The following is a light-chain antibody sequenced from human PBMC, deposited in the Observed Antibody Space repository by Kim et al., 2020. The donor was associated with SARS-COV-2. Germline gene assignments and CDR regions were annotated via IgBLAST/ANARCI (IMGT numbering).Light chain of an antibody. J-gene: IGLJ2*01. CDR1: NSGTKS. V-gene: IGLV3-21*04. CDR2: FNS. Sequence: PGQTDTLARGGNNSGTKSVHWYQHKTGQAPGTIISFNSDRPSGVPDRFSGSTSGNTATLTISRVEAGDEAAYCCQVWDSVSDHPVFGGGTQLTVL. CDR3: QVWDSVSDHPV.